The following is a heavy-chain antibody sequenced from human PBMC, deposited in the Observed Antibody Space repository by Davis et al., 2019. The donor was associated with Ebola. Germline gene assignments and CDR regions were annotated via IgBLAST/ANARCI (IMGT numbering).Heavy chain of an antibody. CDR2: INPNSGGT. J-gene: IGHJ4*02. V-gene: IGHV1-2*06. CDR1: GYTFTGYY. CDR3: AREGSVWGSYPFDY. Sequence: ASVKVSCKASGYTFTGYYMHWVRQAPGQGLEWMGRINPNSGGTNYAQKFQGRVTMTRDTSISTAYMELSRLRSDDTAVYYCAREGSVWGSYPFDYWGQGTLVTVSS. D-gene: IGHD3-16*02.